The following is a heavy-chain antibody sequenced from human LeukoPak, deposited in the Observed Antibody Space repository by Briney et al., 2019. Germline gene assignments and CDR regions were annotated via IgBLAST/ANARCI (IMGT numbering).Heavy chain of an antibody. J-gene: IGHJ4*02. CDR2: INHSGST. CDR3: ARQGYCSSTSCYLPFDY. V-gene: IGHV4-34*01. D-gene: IGHD2-2*01. CDR1: GGSFSGYY. Sequence: SETLSLTCAVYGGSFSGYYWSWIRQPPGKGLEWIGEINHSGSTNYNPSLKSRVTISVDTSKNQFSLKLSSVTAADTAVYYCARQGYCSSTSCYLPFDYWGQGTLVTVSS.